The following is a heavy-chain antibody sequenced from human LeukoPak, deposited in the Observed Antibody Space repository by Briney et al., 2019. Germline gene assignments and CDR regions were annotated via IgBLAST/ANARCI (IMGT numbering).Heavy chain of an antibody. J-gene: IGHJ4*02. CDR1: GGSISSSSYY. CDR2: IYYSGST. V-gene: IGHV4-39*01. D-gene: IGHD6-13*01. Sequence: TPSGTLSLTCTVSGGSISSSSYYWGWIRQPPGKGLEWIGSIYYSGSTYYNPSLKSRVTISVDTSKNQFSLKLSSVTAADTAVYYCARLQQLVRYYFDYWGQGTLVTVSS. CDR3: ARLQQLVRYYFDY.